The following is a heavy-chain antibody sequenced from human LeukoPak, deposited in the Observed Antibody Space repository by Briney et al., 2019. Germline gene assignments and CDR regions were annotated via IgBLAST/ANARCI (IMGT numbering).Heavy chain of an antibody. CDR2: IYYSGST. J-gene: IGHJ5*02. Sequence: PSETLSLTCTVSGGSINSYYWSWLRQPPGKGLEWIGYIYYSGSTNYNPSLKSRVTISVDTSKNQFSLKLSSVTAADTAMYYCARVVGSGAWFDPWGQGTLVTVSS. V-gene: IGHV4-59*01. CDR3: ARVVGSGAWFDP. CDR1: GGSINSYY. D-gene: IGHD3-10*01.